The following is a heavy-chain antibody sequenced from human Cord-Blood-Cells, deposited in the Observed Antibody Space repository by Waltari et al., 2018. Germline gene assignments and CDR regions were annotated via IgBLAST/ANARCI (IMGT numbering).Heavy chain of an antibody. D-gene: IGHD3-10*01. CDR3: ARLFGVLWFGELFFDY. Sequence: QLQLQESGPGLVKPSETLSLTCTVSGGSISSSSYYWGWIRQPPGKGLEWIGSIYYSGSTYYHPSLKGRVTISVDTSKNQFSLKLSSVTAEDKAVYYCARLFGVLWFGELFFDYWGQGTLVTVSS. J-gene: IGHJ4*02. CDR1: GGSISSSSYY. V-gene: IGHV4-39*01. CDR2: IYYSGST.